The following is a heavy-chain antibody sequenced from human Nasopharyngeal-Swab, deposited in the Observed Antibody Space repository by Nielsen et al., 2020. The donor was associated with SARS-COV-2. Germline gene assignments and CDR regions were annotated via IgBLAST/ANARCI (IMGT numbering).Heavy chain of an antibody. CDR1: GLTPSPRGLG. Sequence: SGPTLAQPSQIPMLPCTFPGLTPSPRGLGVGWTRRHPGKALEWLALIYWDDDKRYSPSLKSRLTITKDTSKNQVVLTMTNMDPVDTATYYCAHRLAAYSGPDVDYRGQGTLVTVSS. J-gene: IGHJ4*02. CDR3: AHRLAAYSGPDVDY. CDR2: IYWDDDK. D-gene: IGHD2-15*01. V-gene: IGHV2-5*02.